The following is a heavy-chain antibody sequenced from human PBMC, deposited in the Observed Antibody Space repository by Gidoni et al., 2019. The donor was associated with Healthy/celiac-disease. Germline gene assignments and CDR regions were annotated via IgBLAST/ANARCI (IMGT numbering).Heavy chain of an antibody. CDR1: GASIISGGYY. V-gene: IGHV4-31*01. D-gene: IGHD3-10*01. J-gene: IGHJ3*02. CDR3: ARSGSGSYYNPSIAFDI. CDR2: IYYSGST. Sequence: QVQLPESGPGLVKPSPTLSLTCTFAGASIISGGYYWSWIRQHPGKGLEWIGYIYYSGSTYYNPSLKSLVTISVDTSKNQFSLKLSSVTAADTAVYYCARSGSGSYYNPSIAFDIWGQGTMVTVSS.